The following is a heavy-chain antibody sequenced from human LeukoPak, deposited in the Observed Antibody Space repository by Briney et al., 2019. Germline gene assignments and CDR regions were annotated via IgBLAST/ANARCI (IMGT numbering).Heavy chain of an antibody. D-gene: IGHD2-2*01. V-gene: IGHV3-49*04. CDR2: IRSKAYGGTT. J-gene: IGHJ4*02. Sequence: PGGSLRLSCTASGFNFGDFAMSWVRQAPGKGLEWMGLIRSKAYGGTTQYAASIRGSFTISRDDSKSIAYLQMNSLETEDTAVYYCTRGGQLRSMGYFFDYWGQGALVTVSS. CDR1: GFNFGDFA. CDR3: TRGGQLRSMGYFFDY.